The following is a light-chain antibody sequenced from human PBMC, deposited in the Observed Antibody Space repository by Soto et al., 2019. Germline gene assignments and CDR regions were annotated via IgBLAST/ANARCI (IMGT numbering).Light chain of an antibody. CDR1: QSVSISH. CDR2: GAS. V-gene: IGKV3-20*01. CDR3: PHYSNTPCT. Sequence: PKSAGPLSLAKGEKATLSSRASQSVSISHLAWYHQKPVQAPMLLIYGASNRTTGIPDRFGGSESGTDFTLTINRLEPEVFSIYYSPHYSNTPCTFDPVT. J-gene: IGKJ1*01.